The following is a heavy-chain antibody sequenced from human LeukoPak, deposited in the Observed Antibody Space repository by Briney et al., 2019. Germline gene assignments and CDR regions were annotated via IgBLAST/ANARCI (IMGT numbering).Heavy chain of an antibody. V-gene: IGHV4-39*01. CDR3: ARHLYYSASAFWYIDL. Sequence: SETLSLTCTLSGDSITSSDHYWVWIRQSPGKGLEWIGSVTHSGNTYYKSSLRSRVTVSLDTSKNEFSLILTSVTAADTAEYYCARHLYYSASAFWYIDLWGRGTLVIVSP. J-gene: IGHJ2*01. CDR2: VTHSGNT. CDR1: GDSITSSDHY. D-gene: IGHD3-10*01.